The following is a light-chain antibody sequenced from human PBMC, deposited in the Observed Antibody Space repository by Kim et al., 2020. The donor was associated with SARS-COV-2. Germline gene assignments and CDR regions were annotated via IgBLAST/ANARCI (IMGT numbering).Light chain of an antibody. Sequence: QSVLTQPPSASGTPGQRVTISCSGNNSNIISHYPNWYQQLPGTAPKLLIHRNNHRPSGVPDRFSASKSGTSASLAISGLRSEDEAYYYCAAWDDSLSGWVFGGGTQLTVL. J-gene: IGLJ3*02. CDR3: AAWDDSLSGWV. CDR1: NSNIISHY. CDR2: RNN. V-gene: IGLV1-47*01.